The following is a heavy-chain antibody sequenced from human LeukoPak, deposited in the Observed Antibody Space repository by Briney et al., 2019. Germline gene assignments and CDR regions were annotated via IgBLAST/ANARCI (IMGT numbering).Heavy chain of an antibody. J-gene: IGHJ3*02. D-gene: IGHD3-22*01. CDR1: GGSFSGYY. CDR2: INHSGST. CDR3: ARRNYYDSSGPVGAFDI. Sequence: SETLSLTCAVYGGSFSGYYWSWIRQPPGKGLEWIGEINHSGSTNYSPSLKSRVTISVDTSKNQFSLKLSSVTAADTAVYYCARRNYYDSSGPVGAFDIWGQGTMVTVSS. V-gene: IGHV4-34*01.